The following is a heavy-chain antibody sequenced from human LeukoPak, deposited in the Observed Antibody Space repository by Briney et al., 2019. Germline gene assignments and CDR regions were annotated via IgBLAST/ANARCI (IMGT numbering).Heavy chain of an antibody. Sequence: GGSLRLSCAASGFTFSSYEMNWVRQAPGKGLEWVSYISSSGSTIYYADSVKGRFTISRDNAKNSLYLQMNSLRAEDTAVYYCAREDWNQGGYYYDMDVWGQGTTVTVSS. V-gene: IGHV3-48*03. CDR2: ISSSGSTI. D-gene: IGHD1-1*01. J-gene: IGHJ6*02. CDR3: AREDWNQGGYYYDMDV. CDR1: GFTFSSYE.